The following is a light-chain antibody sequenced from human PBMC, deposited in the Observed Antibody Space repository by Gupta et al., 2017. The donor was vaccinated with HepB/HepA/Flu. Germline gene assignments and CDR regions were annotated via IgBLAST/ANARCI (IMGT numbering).Light chain of an antibody. CDR2: DVN. J-gene: IGLJ1*01. CDR3: CSYAGGYSIYV. V-gene: IGLV2-11*01. CDR1: SSDIGAYNY. Sequence: SALPPPRSVSASPGQSVTISCTGTSSDIGAYNYVSWYQQRPGEAPKLIIYDVNKRPSGVPDRFSGAKSGNTASLTISGLQAEDEADYSCCSYAGGYSIYVFRTVTKVTVL.